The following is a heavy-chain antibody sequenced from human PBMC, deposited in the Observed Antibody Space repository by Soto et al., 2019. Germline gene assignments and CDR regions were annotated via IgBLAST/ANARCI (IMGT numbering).Heavy chain of an antibody. Sequence: GASVNVSCTVSGGAFTNYSLNWVRHALGQGLEWLGGIIPLHNTSNYSLKLLGRGSVTADISSNTVYMHLSGLTSDDTATYYCAIWSNWNPLYYRGMDVWGQGTTVTVSS. V-gene: IGHV1-69*08. CDR2: IIPLHNTS. CDR3: AIWSNWNPLYYRGMDV. J-gene: IGHJ6*02. D-gene: IGHD1-20*01. CDR1: GGAFTNYS.